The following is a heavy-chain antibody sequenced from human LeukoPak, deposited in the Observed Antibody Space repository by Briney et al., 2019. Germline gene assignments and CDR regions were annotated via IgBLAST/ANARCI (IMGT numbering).Heavy chain of an antibody. CDR3: ARCSFQHYSGYDF. Sequence: NRGESLKTSCRGSGYSFSSYWIGWVRQMPGKGLEWMGIIYPGDSETIYSPPFQGQVTISADKSTRTAYLQWSSLEASDTAIYYCARCSFQHYSGYDFWGQGTLVTVSS. CDR2: IYPGDSET. CDR1: GYSFSSYW. J-gene: IGHJ4*02. V-gene: IGHV5-51*01. D-gene: IGHD5-12*01.